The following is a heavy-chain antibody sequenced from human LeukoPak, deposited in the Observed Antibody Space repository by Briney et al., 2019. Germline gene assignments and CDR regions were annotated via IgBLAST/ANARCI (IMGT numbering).Heavy chain of an antibody. D-gene: IGHD1-14*01. J-gene: IGHJ4*02. V-gene: IGHV6-1*01. Sequence: SQTLSLTCAISGDSVSSSTDAWNWIRQSPSRGLEWLGRTYYRSKWYNDYAVSVESRITINPDTSKNQFSLQLNSVTPEDTAVYYCARGANRVFDYWGQGTLGIVSS. CDR1: GDSVSSSTDA. CDR2: TYYRSKWYN. CDR3: ARGANRVFDY.